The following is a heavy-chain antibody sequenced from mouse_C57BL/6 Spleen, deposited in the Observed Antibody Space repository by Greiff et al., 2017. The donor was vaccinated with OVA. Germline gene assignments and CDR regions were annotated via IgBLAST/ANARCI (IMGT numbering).Heavy chain of an antibody. CDR3: ARGYDYDVTDYAMDY. J-gene: IGHJ4*01. CDR1: GYTFTDYY. Sequence: EVQLQQSGPVLVKPGASVKMSCKASGYTFTDYYMNWVKQSHGKSLEWIGVINPYNGGTSYNQKFKGKATLTVDKSSSTAYMELNSLTSEDSAVYYCARGYDYDVTDYAMDYWGQGTSVTVSS. V-gene: IGHV1-19*01. CDR2: INPYNGGT. D-gene: IGHD2-4*01.